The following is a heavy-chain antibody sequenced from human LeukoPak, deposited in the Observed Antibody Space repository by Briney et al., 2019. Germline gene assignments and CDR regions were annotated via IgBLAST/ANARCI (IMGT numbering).Heavy chain of an antibody. CDR1: GYTFTSYD. V-gene: IGHV1-8*03. D-gene: IGHD4-23*01. CDR3: ARSRPNDYGDKPFDY. CDR2: MNPNSGNT. J-gene: IGHJ4*02. Sequence: GASVKVSCKASGYTFTSYDINWVRQATGQGLEWMGWMNPNSGNTGYAQKFQGRVTITRNTSISTAYMELSSLRSEDTAAYYCARSRPNDYGDKPFDYWGQGTLVTVSS.